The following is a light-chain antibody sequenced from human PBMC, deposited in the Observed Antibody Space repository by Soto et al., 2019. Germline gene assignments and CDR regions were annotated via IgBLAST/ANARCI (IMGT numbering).Light chain of an antibody. CDR2: AAS. Sequence: IQLTKSPTSLSASEGDRLTIPCRASQGISSYLAWYQQKPGKAPKLLIYAASTLQSGVPSRFSGSGSGTDFTLTINSLQPEDFATYYCQQLNNYPFTFGQGTRLENK. V-gene: IGKV1-9*01. CDR1: QGISSY. J-gene: IGKJ5*01. CDR3: QQLNNYPFT.